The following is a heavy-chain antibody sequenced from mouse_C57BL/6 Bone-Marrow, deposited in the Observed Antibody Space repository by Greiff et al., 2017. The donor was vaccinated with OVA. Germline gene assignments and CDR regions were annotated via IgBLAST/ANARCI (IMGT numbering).Heavy chain of an antibody. V-gene: IGHV3-6*01. Sequence: EVKVEESGPGLVKPSQSLSLTCSVTGYSITSGYYWNWIRQFPGNKLEWMGYISYDGSNNYNPSLKNRISITRDTSKNQFFLKLNSVTTEDTATYYCARFLLRRGAMDYWGQGTSVTVSS. J-gene: IGHJ4*01. CDR2: ISYDGSN. D-gene: IGHD1-1*01. CDR3: ARFLLRRGAMDY. CDR1: GYSITSGYY.